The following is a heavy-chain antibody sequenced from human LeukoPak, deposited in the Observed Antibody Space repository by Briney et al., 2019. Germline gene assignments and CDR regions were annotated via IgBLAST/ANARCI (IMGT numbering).Heavy chain of an antibody. J-gene: IGHJ6*02. CDR3: ARDGWSGSHPLNYYYYYGMDV. D-gene: IGHD3-3*01. Sequence: GVSLRLSCAASGFTFSSYWMSWVRQAPGKGLEWVANIKQDGSEKYYVDSVKGRFTISRDNAKNSLYLQMNSLRAEDTAVYYCARDGWSGSHPLNYYYYYGMDVWGQGTTVTVSS. CDR1: GFTFSSYW. V-gene: IGHV3-7*03. CDR2: IKQDGSEK.